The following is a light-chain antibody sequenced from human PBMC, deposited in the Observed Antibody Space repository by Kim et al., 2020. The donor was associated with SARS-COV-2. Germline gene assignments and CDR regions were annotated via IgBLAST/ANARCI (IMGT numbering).Light chain of an antibody. CDR2: AAF. Sequence: DIQMTQSPYSLSASVGDTVTITCRASQDISNYLAWYQQRPGKAPKSLIYAAFSLQSGVPSRFSGSGHGTDFTLTISSLHPEDFATYYCQQYETYPYTFGQGTKPGDQ. V-gene: IGKV1-16*01. CDR3: QQYETYPYT. J-gene: IGKJ2*01. CDR1: QDISNY.